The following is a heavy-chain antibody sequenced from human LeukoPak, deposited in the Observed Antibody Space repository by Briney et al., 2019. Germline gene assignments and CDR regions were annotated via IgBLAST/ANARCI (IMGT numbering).Heavy chain of an antibody. D-gene: IGHD1-1*01. CDR3: ARAWMSRDAFDI. CDR2: INPNSGGT. J-gene: IGHJ3*02. Sequence: ASVKVSCKASGYTFTGYYMHWVRQAPGQGLEWMGWINPNSGGTNYAQKFQGRVTMTRDTSISTAYMELSRLRSDDTAVYYCARAWMSRDAFDIWGQGTVVTVSS. CDR1: GYTFTGYY. V-gene: IGHV1-2*02.